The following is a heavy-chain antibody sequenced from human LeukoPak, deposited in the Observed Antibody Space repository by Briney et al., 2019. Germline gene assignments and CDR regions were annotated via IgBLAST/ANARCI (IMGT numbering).Heavy chain of an antibody. D-gene: IGHD6-13*01. CDR2: INTNTGNP. V-gene: IGHV7-4-1*02. Sequence: ASVKVSCKASGYTFTSYAMNWVRQAPGQGLEWMGWINTNTGNPTYAQGFTGRFVFSLDTSVSTAYLQISSLKAEDTAVYYCARVGPQGWAAPGVGYFQHWGQGTLVTVSS. CDR3: ARVGPQGWAAPGVGYFQH. J-gene: IGHJ1*01. CDR1: GYTFTSYA.